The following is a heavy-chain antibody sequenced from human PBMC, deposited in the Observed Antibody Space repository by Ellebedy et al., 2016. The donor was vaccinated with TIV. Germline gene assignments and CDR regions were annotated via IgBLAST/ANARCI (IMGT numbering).Heavy chain of an antibody. D-gene: IGHD1-26*01. V-gene: IGHV5-51*01. CDR3: ASKSGTYGAYVFDI. J-gene: IGHJ3*02. CDR2: IYHADSDT. Sequence: GESLKISCKGSGYIFTMYWIGWVRQMPGKGLEWMGIIYHADSDTRYRPSYQGQVTISADKSTSTVYLQWSSLEASDTAIYYCASKSGTYGAYVFDIWGQGTMVTVPS. CDR1: GYIFTMYW.